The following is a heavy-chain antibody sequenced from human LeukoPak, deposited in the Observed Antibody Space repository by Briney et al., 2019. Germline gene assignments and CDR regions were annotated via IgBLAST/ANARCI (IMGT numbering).Heavy chain of an antibody. CDR3: ARDRTLVTTEGRFDY. J-gene: IGHJ4*02. CDR1: GFTFRSYA. V-gene: IGHV3-21*01. D-gene: IGHD4-17*01. Sequence: GGSLRLSCAASGFTFRSYAMSWVRQAPGKGLEWVSTVGTSGGRTYYADSVKGRFTISRDNAKNSLYLQMNSLRTEDTAVYYCARDRTLVTTEGRFDYWGQGTLVTVSS. CDR2: VGTSGGRT.